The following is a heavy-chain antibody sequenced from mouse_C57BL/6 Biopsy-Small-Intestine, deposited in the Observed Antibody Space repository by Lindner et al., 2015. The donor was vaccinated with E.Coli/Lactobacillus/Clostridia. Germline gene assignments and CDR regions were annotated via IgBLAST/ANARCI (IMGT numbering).Heavy chain of an antibody. CDR1: GYSFTDYY. D-gene: IGHD1-3*01. CDR3: AREAHTFWSGLGT. J-gene: IGHJ3*01. V-gene: IGHV1S12*01. CDR2: NNPNSGGT. Sequence: SVKVSCKASGYSFTDYYIHWVRQAPGQGLEWMGHNNPNSGGTYYVQRFQGRVTMTRDTSTSTAYMELNRLRSDDTAVYFCAREAHTFWSGLGTWGQGTLVTVS.